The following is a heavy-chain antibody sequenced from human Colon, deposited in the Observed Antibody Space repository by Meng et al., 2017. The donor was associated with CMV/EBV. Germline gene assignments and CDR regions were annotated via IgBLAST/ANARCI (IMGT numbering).Heavy chain of an antibody. J-gene: IGHJ4*02. D-gene: IGHD3-22*01. V-gene: IGHV4-61*01. CDR2: IYYSGST. Sequence: SETLSLTCTVSGGSVSSGSYYWSWIRQPPGKGLEWIGYIYYSGSTNSSPSLKRRVTISVDTSKNQFSLELSSVTAADTAVYYCARGLPDYYGSSGEVGYFDYWGQGTLVTVSS. CDR3: ARGLPDYYGSSGEVGYFDY. CDR1: GGSVSSGSYY.